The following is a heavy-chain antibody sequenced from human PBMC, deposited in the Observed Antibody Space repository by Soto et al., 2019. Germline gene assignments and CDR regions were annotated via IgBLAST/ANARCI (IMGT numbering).Heavy chain of an antibody. Sequence: PSETLSLTCTVSGGSISSGGYHWNWIRQHPGKGLEWIGYIYYSGSTYYNPSLKSRVTISVDTSKNQFSLKLSSVAAADTAVYYCARGYGRNFDYWGQGTLVTVSS. D-gene: IGHD5-18*01. J-gene: IGHJ4*02. CDR3: ARGYGRNFDY. CDR2: IYYSGST. V-gene: IGHV4-31*03. CDR1: GGSISSGGYH.